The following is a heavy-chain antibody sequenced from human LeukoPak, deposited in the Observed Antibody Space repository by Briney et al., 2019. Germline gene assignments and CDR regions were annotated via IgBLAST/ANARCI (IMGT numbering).Heavy chain of an antibody. CDR2: IIPIFGTA. CDR3: ASPLTNYYDSSGYYYYSY. J-gene: IGHJ4*02. D-gene: IGHD3-22*01. CDR1: GGTFSSYA. Sequence: GSSVTVSCKASGGTFSSYAISWVRQAPGQGLEWMGGIIPIFGTANYAQKFQGRVAITTDESTSTAYMELSSLRSEDTAVYYCASPLTNYYDSSGYYYYSYWGQGTLVTVSS. V-gene: IGHV1-69*05.